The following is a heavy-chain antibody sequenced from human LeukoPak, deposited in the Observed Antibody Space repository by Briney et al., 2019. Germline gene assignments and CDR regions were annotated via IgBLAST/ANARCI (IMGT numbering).Heavy chain of an antibody. CDR2: ISGSGGST. J-gene: IGHJ3*02. CDR1: GFTFSSYG. V-gene: IGHV3-23*01. CDR3: ARARGSYGYGDAFDI. D-gene: IGHD5-18*01. Sequence: GGTLRLSCAPSGFTFSSYGMSWVRQAPGKGLEWVSAISGSGGSTYYADSVKGRFTISRDDSKNTLYLQMNSLRAEDTAVYYCARARGSYGYGDAFDIWGQGTMVTVSS.